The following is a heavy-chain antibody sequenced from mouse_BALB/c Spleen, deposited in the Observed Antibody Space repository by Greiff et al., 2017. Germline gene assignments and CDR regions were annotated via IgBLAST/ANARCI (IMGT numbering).Heavy chain of an antibody. Sequence: EVKLMESGGGLVQPGGSLKLSCAASGFTFSSYGMSWVRQTPDKRLELVATINSNGGSTYYPDSVKGRFTISRDNAKNTLYLQMSSLKSEDTAMYYCARGGLLLRCYYFDYWGQGTTLTVSS. CDR3: ARGGLLLRCYYFDY. CDR2: INSNGGST. V-gene: IGHV5-6-3*01. CDR1: GFTFSSYG. D-gene: IGHD1-1*01. J-gene: IGHJ2*01.